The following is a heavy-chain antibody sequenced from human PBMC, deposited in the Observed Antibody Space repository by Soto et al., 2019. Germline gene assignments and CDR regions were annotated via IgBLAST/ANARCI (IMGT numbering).Heavy chain of an antibody. J-gene: IGHJ5*02. D-gene: IGHD5-12*01. CDR3: ARIIVATIAGWFDP. Sequence: ASVKVSCKASGYTFTSYGISWVRQAPGQGLEWMGWISAYNGNTNYAQKLQGRVTMTTDTSTSTAYMELRSLRSDDAVVYYCARIIVATIAGWFDPWGQGTLVTVSS. CDR1: GYTFTSYG. CDR2: ISAYNGNT. V-gene: IGHV1-18*01.